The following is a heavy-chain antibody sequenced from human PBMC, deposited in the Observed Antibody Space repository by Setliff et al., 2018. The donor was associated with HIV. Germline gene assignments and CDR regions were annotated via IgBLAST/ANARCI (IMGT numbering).Heavy chain of an antibody. Sequence: ASVKVSCKSSGYRFSNHFIHWVRQAPGQGLEWMEVIDPTDGSTSFTQKFQSRVTVTRDTSTSTVYMELSGLKSEDTAMYYCARGKQMSRRSDAFDIWGQGTKVTVSS. CDR3: ARGKQMSRRSDAFDI. CDR2: IDPTDGST. J-gene: IGHJ3*02. CDR1: GYRFSNHF. D-gene: IGHD6-6*01. V-gene: IGHV1-46*01.